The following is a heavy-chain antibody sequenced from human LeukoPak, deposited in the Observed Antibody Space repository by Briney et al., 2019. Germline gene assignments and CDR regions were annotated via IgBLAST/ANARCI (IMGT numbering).Heavy chain of an antibody. CDR2: ISGSGNNT. V-gene: IGHV3-23*01. CDR1: GFTFSNYA. CDR3: AKDYDILTGYYPSYYFDY. J-gene: IGHJ4*02. D-gene: IGHD3-9*01. Sequence: GGSLRLSCAASGFTFSNYAMSWVRQAPGKGLEWVSGISGSGNNTYYADSVKGRFTISRDNSKSTLYLQMNSLRAEDTAVYYCAKDYDILTGYYPSYYFDYWGQGTLVTVSS.